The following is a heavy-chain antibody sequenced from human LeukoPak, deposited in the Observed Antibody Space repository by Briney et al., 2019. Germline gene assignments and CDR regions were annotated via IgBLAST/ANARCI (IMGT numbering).Heavy chain of an antibody. CDR3: ARRITMVRGVGGAYYFDY. Sequence: SETLSLTCAVYGGSFSGYYWSWIRQPPGKGLEWIGEINHSGSTNYNPSLKSRVTISVDTSKNQFSLKLSSVTAADTAVYYCARRITMVRGVGGAYYFDYWGQGTLVTVSS. D-gene: IGHD3-10*01. CDR1: GGSFSGYY. V-gene: IGHV4-34*01. J-gene: IGHJ4*02. CDR2: INHSGST.